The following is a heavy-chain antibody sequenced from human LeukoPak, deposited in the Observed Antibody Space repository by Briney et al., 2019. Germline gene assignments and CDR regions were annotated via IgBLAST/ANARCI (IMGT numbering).Heavy chain of an antibody. CDR2: IYTGGST. CDR1: GLTVSSNY. D-gene: IGHD6-19*01. J-gene: IGHJ6*04. Sequence: GGSLRLSCAASGLTVSSNYMSWVRQAPGKGLEGVSVIYTGGSTYYADSVKGRFTISRDNSKNTLYLQMNSLRAEDTAVYYCASYMDSSGFLGYYYGMDVWGKGTTVTVSS. V-gene: IGHV3-53*01. CDR3: ASYMDSSGFLGYYYGMDV.